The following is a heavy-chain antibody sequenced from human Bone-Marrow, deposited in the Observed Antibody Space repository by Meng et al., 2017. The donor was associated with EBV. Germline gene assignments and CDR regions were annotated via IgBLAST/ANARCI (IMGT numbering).Heavy chain of an antibody. D-gene: IGHD2-2*02. CDR1: GGSISSSNW. V-gene: IGHV4-4*02. CDR2: IYHSGST. CDR3: ARGGVVPAAIGNWFDP. J-gene: IGHJ5*02. Sequence: LQEAGPGPVKPSGTRSFTCAVSGGSISSSNWWRWVRQPPGKGLEWIGEIYHSGSTNYNPSPKSRVTISVDKSKNQFSLKLSSVTAADTAVYYCARGGVVPAAIGNWFDPWGQGTLVTVSS.